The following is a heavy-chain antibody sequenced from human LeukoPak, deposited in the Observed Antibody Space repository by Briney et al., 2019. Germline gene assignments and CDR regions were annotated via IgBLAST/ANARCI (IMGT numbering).Heavy chain of an antibody. D-gene: IGHD4-11*01. Sequence: GGSLRLSCAASGFSFSTYWMQWVRQVPGKGLVWVSRLNGDETSTSYADSVKGRFTISRDNSKNTLYLQMNSLRAEDTAVYYCARETQKFTTVTTSYYFDYWGQGTLVTVSS. CDR1: GFSFSTYW. CDR2: LNGDETST. CDR3: ARETQKFTTVTTSYYFDY. J-gene: IGHJ4*02. V-gene: IGHV3-74*01.